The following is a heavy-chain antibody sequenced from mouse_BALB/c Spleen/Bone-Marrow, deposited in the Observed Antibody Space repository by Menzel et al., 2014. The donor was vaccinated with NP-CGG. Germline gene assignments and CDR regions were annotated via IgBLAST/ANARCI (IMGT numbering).Heavy chain of an antibody. CDR2: ISGDGRYT. V-gene: IGHV5-9-2*01. J-gene: IGHJ3*01. CDR1: GFSFSNYG. CDR3: ARHAYYDQTEVSFVY. Sequence: EVHLVESGGGLVKSGGSLELSCAASGFSFSNYGMSWVRQTPEKRLEWVATISGDGRYTFYSDSVKGRFTISRDNAKNNLYLQLSSLRSEDTALYYCARHAYYDQTEVSFVYWGQGTLVTVSA. D-gene: IGHD2-4*01.